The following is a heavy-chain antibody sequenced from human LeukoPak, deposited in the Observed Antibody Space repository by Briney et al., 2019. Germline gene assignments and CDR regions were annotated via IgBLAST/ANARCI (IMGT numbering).Heavy chain of an antibody. Sequence: SQTLSLTCTVSGASISSGNYYWNRIRQPPGKGLVWIGYIYYSGSTYYNPSLKSRVTMSLDTSKNQFSLKLSSVTAADTAVYFCARGGFYYDNSGLLDYWGQGTLVTVSS. CDR2: IYYSGST. CDR3: ARGGFYYDNSGLLDY. V-gene: IGHV4-30-4*01. CDR1: GASISSGNYY. D-gene: IGHD3-22*01. J-gene: IGHJ4*01.